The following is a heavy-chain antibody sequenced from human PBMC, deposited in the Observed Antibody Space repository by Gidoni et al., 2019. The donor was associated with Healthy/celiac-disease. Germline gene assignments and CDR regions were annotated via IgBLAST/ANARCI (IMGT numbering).Heavy chain of an antibody. CDR2: SYYSGST. CDR3: ATLAQLTVTSLYWYFDL. J-gene: IGHJ2*01. CDR1: GGSISSSSYY. V-gene: IGHV4-39*01. Sequence: QLQLQESGPGLLKPSETLSLTCTVSGGSISSSSYYWGWIRQPPGKGLEWIGSSYYSGSTYYNPSLKSRVTISVDTSKNQFSLKLSSVTAADTAVYYCATLAQLTVTSLYWYFDLWGRGTLVTVSS. D-gene: IGHD4-17*01.